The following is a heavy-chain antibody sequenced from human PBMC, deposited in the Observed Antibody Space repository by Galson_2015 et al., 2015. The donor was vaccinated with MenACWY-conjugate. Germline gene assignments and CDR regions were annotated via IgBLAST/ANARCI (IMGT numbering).Heavy chain of an antibody. CDR1: GFTFSSFW. V-gene: IGHV3-74*01. J-gene: IGHJ4*02. CDR3: ARGLSVAAAVSPFAY. CDR2: MNSDGSST. Sequence: SLRLSCAASGFTFSSFWMHWVRHAPGKGLVWVSRMNSDGSSTSYADSVKGRFTISRDNAKNTLYLQMNSLRAEDTAVYYCARGLSVAAAVSPFAYWSQGTLVTVSS. D-gene: IGHD6-13*01.